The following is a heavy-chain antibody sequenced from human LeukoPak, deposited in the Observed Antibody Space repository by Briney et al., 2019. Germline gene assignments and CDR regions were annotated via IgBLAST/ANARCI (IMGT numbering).Heavy chain of an antibody. CDR2: IYYSGST. J-gene: IGHJ4*02. V-gene: IGHV4-59*01. CDR1: NGSISSYY. D-gene: IGHD1-26*01. Sequence: PSETLSLTCTVPNGSISSYYWSWIRQAPGTGLEWIGNIYYSGSTNYNPSLKSRVTISVDTSKNQFSLKLSSVTAADTAVYYCARHGGSYSRFDHWGQGTLVTVSS. CDR3: ARHGGSYSRFDH.